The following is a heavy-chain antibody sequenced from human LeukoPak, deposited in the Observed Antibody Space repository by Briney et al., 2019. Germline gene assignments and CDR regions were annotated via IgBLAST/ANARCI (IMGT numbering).Heavy chain of an antibody. CDR2: IYYSGST. CDR1: GGSISSDY. J-gene: IGHJ5*02. V-gene: IGHV4-59*01. Sequence: SETLSLTCTISGGSISSDYWSWIRQPPGKGLEWIGYIYYSGSTSYNPSLKSRVNIFLDTSKNQFSLRLTSVTAADTAVYCCARELYSSSWEGRENWFDPWGQGTLVTVSS. D-gene: IGHD6-13*01. CDR3: ARELYSSSWEGRENWFDP.